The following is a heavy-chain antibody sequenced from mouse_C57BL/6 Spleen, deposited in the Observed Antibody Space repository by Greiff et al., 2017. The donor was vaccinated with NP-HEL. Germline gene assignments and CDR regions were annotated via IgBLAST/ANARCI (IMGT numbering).Heavy chain of an antibody. Sequence: QVQLQQPGAELVKPGASVKLSCKASGYTFTSYWMQWVKQRPGQGLEWIGEIDPSDSYTNYNQKFKGKATLTVDTSSSTAYMQLSSLTSEDSAVYYCARGGLLQEGFAYWGQGTLVTVSA. CDR2: IDPSDSYT. J-gene: IGHJ3*01. CDR1: GYTFTSYW. V-gene: IGHV1-50*01. D-gene: IGHD2-3*01. CDR3: ARGGLLQEGFAY.